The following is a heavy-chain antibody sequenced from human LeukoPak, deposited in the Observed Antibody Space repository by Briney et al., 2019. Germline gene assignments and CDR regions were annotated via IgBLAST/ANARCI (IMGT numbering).Heavy chain of an antibody. D-gene: IGHD3-10*01. CDR3: AKSYYYGSGSYYKRRFDY. CDR2: ISGSGGST. Sequence: GGSLRLSCAASGSTFSSYAMSWVRQAPGKGLEWVSAISGSGGSTYYADSVKGRFTISRDNSKNTLYLQMNSLRAEDTAVYYCAKSYYYGSGSYYKRRFDYWGQGTLVTVSS. J-gene: IGHJ4*02. CDR1: GSTFSSYA. V-gene: IGHV3-23*01.